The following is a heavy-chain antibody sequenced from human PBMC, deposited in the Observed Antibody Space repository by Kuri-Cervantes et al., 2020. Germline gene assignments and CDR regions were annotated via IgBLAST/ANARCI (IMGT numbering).Heavy chain of an antibody. Sequence: GESLKISCAASGFSFSSYSMNWVRQAPGKGLEWVSYISSSSSTIYYADSVKGRFTISRDNAKNSLYLQMNSLRAEDTAVYYCARECGGDCRYGMDVWGQGTTVTVSS. CDR3: ARECGGDCRYGMDV. V-gene: IGHV3-48*01. D-gene: IGHD2-21*02. CDR2: ISSSSSTI. CDR1: GFSFSSYS. J-gene: IGHJ6*02.